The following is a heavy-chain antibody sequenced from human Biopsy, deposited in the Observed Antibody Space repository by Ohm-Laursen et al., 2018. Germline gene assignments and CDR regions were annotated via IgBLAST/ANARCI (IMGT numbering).Heavy chain of an antibody. CDR3: ARDLVDWTVPS. CDR2: IYPNNGAT. J-gene: IGHJ4*02. CDR1: ADSFVGYD. V-gene: IGHV1-2*02. D-gene: IGHD3/OR15-3a*01. Sequence: GASVKVSCKAPADSFVGYDIHWARQAPGQGLEWMGSIYPNNGATKNAQKFQGRVTMTRDTSINTAFMELKSLRSDDTAVYYCARDLVDWTVPSWGQGTLVIVSS.